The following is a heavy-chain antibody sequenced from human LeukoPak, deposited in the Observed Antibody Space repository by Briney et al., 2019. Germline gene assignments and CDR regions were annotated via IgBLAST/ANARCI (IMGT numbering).Heavy chain of an antibody. J-gene: IGHJ4*02. V-gene: IGHV3-23*01. D-gene: IGHD2-21*01. CDR1: GFTFRSHA. CDR2: IYENGGTT. CDR3: AKDFRIGYSAHFDY. Sequence: PGRSLRLSCVGSGFTFRSHAMSWVRQAPEMGLEFVSGIYENGGTTYYADSAKGRFSISRDNSKNTLYLQMDSLRGEDTAVYYCAKDFRIGYSAHFDYWGQGALVTVSS.